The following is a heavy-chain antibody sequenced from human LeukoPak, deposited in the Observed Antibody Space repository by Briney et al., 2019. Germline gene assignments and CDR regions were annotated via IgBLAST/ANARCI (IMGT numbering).Heavy chain of an antibody. CDR1: GGSISSGSYY. V-gene: IGHV4-61*02. Sequence: SQTLSLTCTVSGGSISSGSYYWSWIRQPAGKGLEWIGRIYTSGSTNYNPSLKSRVTISVDTSKNQFSLKLSSVTAADTAVYYCARSLSPDSSSYSRAFDYWGQGTLVTVSS. J-gene: IGHJ4*02. CDR2: IYTSGST. CDR3: ARSLSPDSSSYSRAFDY. D-gene: IGHD3-22*01.